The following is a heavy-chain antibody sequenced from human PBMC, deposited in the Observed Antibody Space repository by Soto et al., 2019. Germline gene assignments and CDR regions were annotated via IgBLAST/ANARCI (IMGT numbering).Heavy chain of an antibody. D-gene: IGHD3-3*01. V-gene: IGHV4-34*01. J-gene: IGHJ5*02. CDR2: IDHSGYT. CDR3: ARVRDWFDN. CDR1: GGSFSGYY. Sequence: QVQLQQWGAGLLKPSETLSLTCAVYGGSFSGYYWNWIRQPPGKGLEWIGEIDHSGYTNYNPSLKSRVTISVDTSKNQFSLRLTSVTAADTAVYYCARVRDWFDNWCQGTLVTVSS.